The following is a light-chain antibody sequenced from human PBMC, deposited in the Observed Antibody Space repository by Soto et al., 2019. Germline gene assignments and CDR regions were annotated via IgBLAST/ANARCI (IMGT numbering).Light chain of an antibody. CDR1: SSNIGNNY. CDR3: GTWDSSLSAYV. J-gene: IGLJ1*01. V-gene: IGLV1-51*01. Sequence: SVLTQPPSGAAAAGQKVTISCSGSSSNIGNNYVSWYQQLPGTAPKLLIYDNNKRPSGIPDRFSGSKSGTSATLGITGLQTGDEADYYCGTWDSSLSAYVFGTGTKVTVL. CDR2: DNN.